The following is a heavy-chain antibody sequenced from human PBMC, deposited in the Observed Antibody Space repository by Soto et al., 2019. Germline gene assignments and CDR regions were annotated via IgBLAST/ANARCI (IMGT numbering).Heavy chain of an antibody. V-gene: IGHV4-34*01. CDR2: INHSGST. J-gene: IGHJ4*02. Sequence: KSSETLSLTCAVYGGSFSGYYWSWIRQPPGKGLEWIGEINHSGSTNYNPSLKSRVTISVDTSKNQFSLKLSSVTAADTAVYYCARGRNGSSFGRSPETFDYWGQGTLVTVSS. D-gene: IGHD6-6*01. CDR1: GGSFSGYY. CDR3: ARGRNGSSFGRSPETFDY.